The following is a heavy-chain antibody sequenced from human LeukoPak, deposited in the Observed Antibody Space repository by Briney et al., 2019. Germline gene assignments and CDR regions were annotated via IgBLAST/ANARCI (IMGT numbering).Heavy chain of an antibody. D-gene: IGHD2-15*01. CDR2: INPNSGGT. CDR3: ARVFSGRNYYYYMDV. V-gene: IGHV1-2*02. J-gene: IGHJ6*03. CDR1: GYTFTGYY. Sequence: ASVKVSCKASGYTFTGYYMHWVRQAPGQGLEWMGWINPNSGGTNYAQKFQGRVTMTRDTSISTAYMELSRLRSDDTAVYYCARVFSGRNYYYYMDVWGKGTTVTVSS.